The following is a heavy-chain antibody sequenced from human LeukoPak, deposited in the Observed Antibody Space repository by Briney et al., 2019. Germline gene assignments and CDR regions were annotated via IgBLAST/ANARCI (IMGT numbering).Heavy chain of an antibody. CDR1: GYTFTSYD. CDR2: ISAYNGNT. Sequence: GASVKVSCKASGYTFTSYDLNWVRQAPGQGLEWMGWISAYNGNTNYAQKLQGRVTMTTDTSTSTAYMELRSLRSDDTAVYYCARVVVAAAADAFDIWGQGTMVTVSS. D-gene: IGHD2-15*01. V-gene: IGHV1-18*01. J-gene: IGHJ3*02. CDR3: ARVVVAAAADAFDI.